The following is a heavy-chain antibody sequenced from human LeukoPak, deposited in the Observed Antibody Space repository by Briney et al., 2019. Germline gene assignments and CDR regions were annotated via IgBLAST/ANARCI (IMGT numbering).Heavy chain of an antibody. CDR1: GGSISSGSYY. D-gene: IGHD6-19*01. CDR3: AATSIAVAAWYFDL. J-gene: IGHJ2*01. CDR2: IYTSGST. V-gene: IGHV4-61*02. Sequence: SETLSLTCTVSGGSISSGSYYWSWIRQPAGKGLEWIGRIYTSGSTNYNPSLKSRVTISVDTSKNQFSLKLSSVTAADMAVYYCAATSIAVAAWYFDLWGRGTLVTVSS.